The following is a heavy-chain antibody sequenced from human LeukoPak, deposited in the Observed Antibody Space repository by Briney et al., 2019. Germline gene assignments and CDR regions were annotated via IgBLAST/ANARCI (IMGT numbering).Heavy chain of an antibody. CDR2: ISGSGGST. D-gene: IGHD1-1*01. CDR3: AKVHNWNDGYRVKYYYYYYVVDV. J-gene: IGHJ6*04. Sequence: PGGSLRLSCAASGFTFSSYAMSWVRQAPGKGLEWVSAISGSGGSTYYADSVKGRFTISRDNSKNTLYLQMNRLRAEDTAGYYCAKVHNWNDGYRVKYYYYYYVVDVWGKGTTVTVSS. V-gene: IGHV3-23*01. CDR1: GFTFSSYA.